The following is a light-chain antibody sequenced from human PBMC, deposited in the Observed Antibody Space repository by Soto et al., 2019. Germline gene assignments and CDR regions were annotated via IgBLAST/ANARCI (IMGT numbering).Light chain of an antibody. V-gene: IGLV2-8*01. J-gene: IGLJ2*01. CDR3: SSFAGNNNLV. CDR1: SSDVGGYNY. Sequence: QSALTQPPSASGSPGQSVTISCTGTSSDVGGYNYVSSYQQHPGKAPKLMISEVSKRPSGVPDRFSGSKSGNTASLTVSGLQAEDEADYYCSSFAGNNNLVFGGGTKLTVL. CDR2: EVS.